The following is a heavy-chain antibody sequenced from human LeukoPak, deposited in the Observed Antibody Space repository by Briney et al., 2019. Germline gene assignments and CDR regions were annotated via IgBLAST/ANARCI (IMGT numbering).Heavy chain of an antibody. Sequence: SETLSLTCTVSGGSISSYYWSWIRQPPGKGLEWIGYIYYSGSTNYNPSLKSRVTISVDTSKNQFSLKLSSVTAADTAVYYCARDAYTIFGVVYLDYWGQGTLVTVSS. CDR1: GGSISSYY. CDR2: IYYSGST. V-gene: IGHV4-59*12. J-gene: IGHJ4*02. D-gene: IGHD3-3*01. CDR3: ARDAYTIFGVVYLDY.